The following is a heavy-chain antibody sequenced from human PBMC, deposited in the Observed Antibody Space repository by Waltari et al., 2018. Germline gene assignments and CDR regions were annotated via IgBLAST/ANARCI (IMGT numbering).Heavy chain of an antibody. CDR2: VFYNGDT. J-gene: IGHJ3*01. CDR1: GGSITSSNYY. Sequence: QVQLQASGPGLLKPSETLSLTCSVSGGSITSSNYYWGWIRQPPGKGLEWIGSVFYNGDTYYNPSLKSRVTVSVDTSKNQVSLKLSSVTAADTAVYYCTRASIFGVALDAFDLWGQGTMVSVSS. V-gene: IGHV4-39*01. D-gene: IGHD3-3*01. CDR3: TRASIFGVALDAFDL.